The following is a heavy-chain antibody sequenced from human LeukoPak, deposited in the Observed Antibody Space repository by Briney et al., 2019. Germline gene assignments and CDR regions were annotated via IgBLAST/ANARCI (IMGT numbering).Heavy chain of an antibody. J-gene: IGHJ2*01. Sequence: PSETLSLTCAVYGGSFSGYYWSWIRQPPGKGLEWIGEINHSGSTNYNPSLKSRVPISVDTSKNQSSLKLSSVTAADTAVYYCARVVIAGHWYFDLWGRRS. CDR1: GGSFSGYY. V-gene: IGHV4-34*01. CDR2: INHSGST. D-gene: IGHD2-15*01. CDR3: ARVVIAGHWYFDL.